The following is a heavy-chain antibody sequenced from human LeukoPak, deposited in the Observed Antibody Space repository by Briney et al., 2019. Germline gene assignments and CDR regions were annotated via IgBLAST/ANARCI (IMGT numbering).Heavy chain of an antibody. CDR1: GFTFSSYG. CDR2: IRYDGSNK. CDR3: AKTDNWNDMGTDY. Sequence: GGSLRLSCAASGFTFSSYGMHWVRQAPGKGLEWVAFIRYDGSNKYYADSVKGRFTISRDNSKNSLYLQMNSLRTEDTALYYCAKTDNWNDMGTDYWGQGTLVTVSS. J-gene: IGHJ4*02. D-gene: IGHD1-1*01. V-gene: IGHV3-30*02.